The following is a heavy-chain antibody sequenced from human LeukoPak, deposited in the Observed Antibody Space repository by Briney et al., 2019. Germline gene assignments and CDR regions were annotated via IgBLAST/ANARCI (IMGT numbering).Heavy chain of an antibody. CDR3: ARVSYSSDFDY. CDR1: GFTVSSNY. V-gene: IGHV3-66*01. J-gene: IGHJ4*02. D-gene: IGHD6-19*01. CDR2: IYSGGST. Sequence: GGSLRLSCAASGFTVSSNYMSWVRHAPGKGLEWVSVIYSGGSTYYADSVKGRFTISRDNSKNTLYLQMNSLRAEDTAVYYCARVSYSSDFDYWGQGTLVTVSS.